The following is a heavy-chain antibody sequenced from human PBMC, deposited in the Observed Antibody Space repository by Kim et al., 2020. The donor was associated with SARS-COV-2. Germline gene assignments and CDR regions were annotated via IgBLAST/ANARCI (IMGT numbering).Heavy chain of an antibody. D-gene: IGHD4-17*01. CDR1: GGSVSGSSSY. J-gene: IGHJ4*02. V-gene: IGHV4-39*01. CDR3: AIPDFGDYATASV. CDR2: FHSSGNT. Sequence: SETLSLTCSVSGGSVSGSSSYWGWIRQPPGKGLEWIGTFHSSGNTYYNPSFLSRVTISVDASKNEVSLKLTSVTATDTAMYYCAIPDFGDYATASVWGPGTRVAVSS.